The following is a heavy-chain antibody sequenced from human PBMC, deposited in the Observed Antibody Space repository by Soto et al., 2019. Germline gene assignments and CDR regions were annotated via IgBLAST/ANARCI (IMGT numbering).Heavy chain of an antibody. CDR2: ISAYNGNT. Sequence: ASVKVSCKASGYTFTRYGISWVRQAPGQGLEWMGWISAYNGNTNYAQKFQGRVTMTTDTSTSTAYMELRSLRSDDTAVYYCARVDYGQYYYYYGMDVWGQGTTVTVSS. CDR3: ARVDYGQYYYYYGMDV. CDR1: GYTFTRYG. J-gene: IGHJ6*02. D-gene: IGHD3-16*01. V-gene: IGHV1-18*01.